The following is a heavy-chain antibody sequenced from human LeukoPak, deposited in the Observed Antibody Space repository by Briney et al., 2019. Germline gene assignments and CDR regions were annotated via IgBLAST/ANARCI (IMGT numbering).Heavy chain of an antibody. CDR3: AKDRCSNGVGCYYYYMDV. J-gene: IGHJ6*03. CDR1: GFTFSSYS. D-gene: IGHD2-8*01. CDR2: ISSSSSTI. Sequence: GGSLRLSCAASGFTFSSYSMNWVRQAPGKGLEWVSYISSSSSTIYYADSVKGRFTISRDNAKNSLYLQMNSLRAEDTAVYYCAKDRCSNGVGCYYYYMDVWGKGTTVTISS. V-gene: IGHV3-48*01.